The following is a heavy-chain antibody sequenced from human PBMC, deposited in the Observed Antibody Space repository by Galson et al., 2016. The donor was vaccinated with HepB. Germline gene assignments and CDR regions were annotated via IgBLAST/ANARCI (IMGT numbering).Heavy chain of an antibody. Sequence: SETLSLTCSVSGGSISSNSYYWDWIRQPPGKGLEWIGSIYYSGSTYYNPSLKSRVTMSVDTSQNQFSLNVTSVTAADTAVYYCAKAAELSAAVGPWGRGILVTVSS. CDR1: GGSISSNSYY. CDR3: AKAAELSAAVGP. CDR2: IYYSGST. V-gene: IGHV4-39*07. J-gene: IGHJ5*02. D-gene: IGHD2-15*01.